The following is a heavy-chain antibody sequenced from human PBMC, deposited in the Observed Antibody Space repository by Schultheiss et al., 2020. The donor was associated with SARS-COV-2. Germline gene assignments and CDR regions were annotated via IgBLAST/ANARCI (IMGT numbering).Heavy chain of an antibody. CDR2: INHSGST. J-gene: IGHJ6*03. Sequence: SETLSLTCAVYGGSFSGYYWGWIRQPPGEGLEWIGEINHSGSTNYNPSLKRRVTVSVDTSKNQFSLKLTSVTAADTATYYCASGRVPDYLDVWGKGTTVTVSS. CDR3: ASGRVPDYLDV. D-gene: IGHD1-1*01. V-gene: IGHV4-34*01. CDR1: GGSFSGYY.